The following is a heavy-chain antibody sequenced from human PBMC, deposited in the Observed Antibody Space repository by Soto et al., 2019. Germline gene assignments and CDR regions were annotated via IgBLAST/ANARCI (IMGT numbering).Heavy chain of an antibody. J-gene: IGHJ4*02. D-gene: IGHD3-10*01. CDR2: ISSSSSYI. CDR3: ARAAWVRGVIKPHLYYFDY. Sequence: GGSLRLSCAASGFTFSSYSMNWVRQAPGKGLEWVSSISSSSSYIYYADSAKGRFTISRDNAKNSLYLQMNSLRAEDTAVYYCARAAWVRGVIKPHLYYFDYWGQGTLVTVSS. CDR1: GFTFSSYS. V-gene: IGHV3-21*01.